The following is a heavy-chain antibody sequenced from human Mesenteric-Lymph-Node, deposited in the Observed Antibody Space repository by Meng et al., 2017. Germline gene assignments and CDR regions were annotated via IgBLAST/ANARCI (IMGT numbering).Heavy chain of an antibody. D-gene: IGHD5-18*01. CDR1: GGSISSGDYY. J-gene: IGHJ2*01. Sequence: QGQLQAAGPGLVGPSETLSLTCTVSGGSISSGDYYWSWIRQPPGKGLELIGHIYYSGGTSYNPSLKSRVTISVDTSNNQFSLKLSSVTAADTAVYYCARVGWRQWSFDLWGRGTLVTVSS. CDR2: IYYSGGT. CDR3: ARVGWRQWSFDL. V-gene: IGHV4-30-4*01.